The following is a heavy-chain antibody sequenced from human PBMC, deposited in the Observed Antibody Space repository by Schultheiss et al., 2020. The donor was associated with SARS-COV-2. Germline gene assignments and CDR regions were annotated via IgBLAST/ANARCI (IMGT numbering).Heavy chain of an antibody. J-gene: IGHJ6*03. CDR2: ISGSGGST. CDR3: AKGRTIFGVVIGSDYYYMDV. V-gene: IGHV3-23*01. D-gene: IGHD3-3*01. Sequence: GGSLRLSCAASGFTFSSYSMNWVRQAPGKGLEWVSAISGSGGSTYYADSVKGRFTISRDNSKNTLYLQMNSLRAEDTAVYYCAKGRTIFGVVIGSDYYYMDVWGKGTTVTVSS. CDR1: GFTFSSYS.